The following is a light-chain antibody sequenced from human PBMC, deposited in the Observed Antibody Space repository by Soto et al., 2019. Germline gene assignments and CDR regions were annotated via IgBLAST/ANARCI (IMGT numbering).Light chain of an antibody. Sequence: QSVLTQPPSVSGAPGQRVTISCTGSSSNIGAGYDVHWYQQLPGTAPNLLIYGNSNRPSGVPDRFSGSKSGTSASLATTGLQAEDEADYYCQSYDSSLSGPRVFGTGTKLTVL. CDR3: QSYDSSLSGPRV. V-gene: IGLV1-40*01. CDR2: GNS. J-gene: IGLJ1*01. CDR1: SSNIGAGYD.